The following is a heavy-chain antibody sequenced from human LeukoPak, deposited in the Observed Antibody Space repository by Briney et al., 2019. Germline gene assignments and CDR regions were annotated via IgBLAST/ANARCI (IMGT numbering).Heavy chain of an antibody. V-gene: IGHV3-23*01. CDR3: AKLLGALERYFDY. J-gene: IGHJ4*02. Sequence: GGSLRLSCAASGFTFNSYAMSWVRQAPGKGLESVSAISGSGGSTYYADSVKGRFTISRDNSKNTMYLQMNSLRAEDTAVYYCAKLLGALERYFDYWGQGTLVTVSS. CDR2: ISGSGGST. D-gene: IGHD1-1*01. CDR1: GFTFNSYA.